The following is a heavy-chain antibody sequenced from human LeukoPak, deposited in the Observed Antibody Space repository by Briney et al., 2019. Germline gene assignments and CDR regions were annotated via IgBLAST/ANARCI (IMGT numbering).Heavy chain of an antibody. CDR3: ARADYFNWFDP. CDR1: GGAISSYY. CDR2: IYYSGST. V-gene: IGHV4-59*01. D-gene: IGHD2/OR15-2a*01. J-gene: IGHJ5*02. Sequence: SETLSLTCTVSGGAISSYYWSWIRQPPGKGLEWIGYIYYSGSTNYNPSLKSRVTISVDTSKNQFSLKLSSVTAADTAVYYCARADYFNWFDPWGQGTLVTVSS.